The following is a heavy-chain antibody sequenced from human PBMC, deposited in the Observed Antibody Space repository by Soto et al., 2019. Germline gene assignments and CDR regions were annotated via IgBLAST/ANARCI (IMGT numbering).Heavy chain of an antibody. CDR1: GYSFTSYW. D-gene: IGHD5-18*01. J-gene: IGHJ6*03. Sequence: EVQLVQSGAEVKKPGESLKISCKGSGYSFTSYWIGWLRQMPGKGLEWMGIIYPGDSDTRYSPSFQGQVTISADKSISTAYLQWSSLKASDTAMYYCARRSYGYNYYYYYYMDVWGKGTTVTVSS. V-gene: IGHV5-51*03. CDR3: ARRSYGYNYYYYYYMDV. CDR2: IYPGDSDT.